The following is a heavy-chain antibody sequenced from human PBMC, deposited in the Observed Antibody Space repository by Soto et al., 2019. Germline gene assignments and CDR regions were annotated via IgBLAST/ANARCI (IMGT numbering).Heavy chain of an antibody. CDR2: INHSGST. V-gene: IGHV4-34*01. D-gene: IGHD6-13*01. J-gene: IGHJ4*02. CDR1: GGSFSGYY. CDR3: ARGYSSSWPSSY. Sequence: QVQLQQWGAGLLKPSETLSLTCAVYGGSFSGYYWSWIRQPPGKGLEWIGEINHSGSTNYNPSLKSRVTISVHTSKNQFSLKLSSVTAADTAVYYCARGYSSSWPSSYWGQGTLVTVSS.